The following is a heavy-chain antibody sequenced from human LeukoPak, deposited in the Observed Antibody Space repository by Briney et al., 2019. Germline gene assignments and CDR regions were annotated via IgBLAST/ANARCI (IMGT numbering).Heavy chain of an antibody. V-gene: IGHV1-8*01. D-gene: IGHD3-9*01. CDR3: ARGGAVQHAPRYFDWFVPPGNWFDP. CDR2: MNPNSGNT. CDR1: GYTFTSYD. J-gene: IGHJ5*02. Sequence: ASVKVSCRASGYTFTSYDINWVRQATGQGLEWMGWMNPNSGNTGYAQKFQGRVTMTRNTSINTAYMELSSLRSEDTAVYYCARGGAVQHAPRYFDWFVPPGNWFDPWGQGTLVTVSS.